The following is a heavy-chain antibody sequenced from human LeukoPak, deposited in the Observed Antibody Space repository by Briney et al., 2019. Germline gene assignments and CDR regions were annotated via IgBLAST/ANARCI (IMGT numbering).Heavy chain of an antibody. Sequence: GGSLRLSCAASGFTVITNDMTWVRQAPAKGLEWVSVLYSDGNTKYADSVQGRFTISRDNSKNLLYLEMNSLSPDDTAVYYCARGVEPLAANTLAYWGQGTLVTVSS. CDR3: ARGVEPLAANTLAY. CDR2: LYSDGNT. D-gene: IGHD1-14*01. CDR1: GFTVITND. V-gene: IGHV3-53*01. J-gene: IGHJ4*02.